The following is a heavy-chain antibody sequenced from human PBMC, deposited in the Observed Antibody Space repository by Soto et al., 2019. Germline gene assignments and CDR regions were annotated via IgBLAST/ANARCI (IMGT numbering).Heavy chain of an antibody. J-gene: IGHJ4*02. CDR3: AREWQFCPFDY. CDR2: IKQDGSEK. D-gene: IGHD6-19*01. V-gene: IGHV3-7*05. CDR1: GFTFSSYW. Sequence: EVQLVEPGGGLVQPGGYLRLSCAASGFTFSSYWMSWVRQATGKGLEWVANIKQDGSEKYYVDSVKGRFTISRDNAKNSLYLQMNSLRAADTAVYYCAREWQFCPFDYWGQETLVTVSS.